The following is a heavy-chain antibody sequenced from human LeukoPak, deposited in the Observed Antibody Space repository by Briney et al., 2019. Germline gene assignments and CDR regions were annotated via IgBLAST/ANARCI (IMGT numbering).Heavy chain of an antibody. D-gene: IGHD6-19*01. J-gene: IGHJ4*02. Sequence: ASVKVSCKASGYTFTGYYMHWVRQAPGQGLEWMGWINPNSGGTHYAQKLQGRVTMTRDTSIRKVYMELSRLRSVDTAVYYCARVPYSSGTFDYWGQGTLVTVSS. CDR1: GYTFTGYY. V-gene: IGHV1-2*02. CDR2: INPNSGGT. CDR3: ARVPYSSGTFDY.